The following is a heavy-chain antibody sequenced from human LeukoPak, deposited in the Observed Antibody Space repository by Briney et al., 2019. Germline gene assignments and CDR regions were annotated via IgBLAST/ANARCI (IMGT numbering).Heavy chain of an antibody. CDR3: AKAVGSSGYFSPDAFDI. V-gene: IGHV3-23*01. J-gene: IGHJ3*02. Sequence: GESLRLSCGASGLTVSSYCRSWVRQAPGKGLEWVSTIIGSAVNTYYADSVKGRFTISRDDSKNTVYLQMNSLRAEDTAVYYCAKAVGSSGYFSPDAFDIWGQGTMVTVSS. CDR2: IIGSAVNT. D-gene: IGHD3-22*01. CDR1: GLTVSSYC.